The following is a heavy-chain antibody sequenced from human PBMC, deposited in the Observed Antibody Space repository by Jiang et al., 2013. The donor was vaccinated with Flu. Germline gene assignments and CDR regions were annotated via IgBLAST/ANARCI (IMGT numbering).Heavy chain of an antibody. V-gene: IGHV1-69*01. CDR3: ASLGKIAAAGSLGWFDP. D-gene: IGHD6-13*01. Sequence: AEVKKPGSSVKVSCKASGGTFSSYAISWVRQAPGQGLEWMGGIIPIFGTANYAQKFQGRVTITADESTSTAYMELSSLRSEDTAVYYCASLGKIAAAGSLGWFDPWGQGTLVTVSS. CDR1: GGTFSSYA. J-gene: IGHJ5*02. CDR2: IIPIFGTA.